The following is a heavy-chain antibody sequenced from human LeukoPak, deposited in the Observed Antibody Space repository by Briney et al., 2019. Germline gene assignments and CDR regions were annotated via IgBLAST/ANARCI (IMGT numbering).Heavy chain of an antibody. CDR1: GGSINSYY. J-gene: IGHJ4*02. V-gene: IGHV4-4*07. D-gene: IGHD5-18*01. CDR2: IHSSGST. CDR3: ARQAGSYGCPEDS. Sequence: PSETLSLTCTVSGGSINSYYCSWIRQSAGRGLEFIGRIHSSGSTDYNPSLESRVTVSLDTSHNQFSLKLSSVTAADTAVYYCARQAGSYGCPEDSCGQGTLVTVSS.